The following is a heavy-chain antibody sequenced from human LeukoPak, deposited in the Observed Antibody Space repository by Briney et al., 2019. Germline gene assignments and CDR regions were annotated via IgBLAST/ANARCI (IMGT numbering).Heavy chain of an antibody. CDR3: ARAHLRYFDY. V-gene: IGHV1-69*04. Sequence: ASVKVSCKASGGTFSSYAISWVRQAPGQGLEWMGRIIPILGIANYAQKFQGRVTITADKSTSTAYMELSSLRAEDTAVYYCARAHLRYFDYWGQGTLVTVSS. CDR2: IIPILGIA. J-gene: IGHJ4*02. CDR1: GGTFSSYA.